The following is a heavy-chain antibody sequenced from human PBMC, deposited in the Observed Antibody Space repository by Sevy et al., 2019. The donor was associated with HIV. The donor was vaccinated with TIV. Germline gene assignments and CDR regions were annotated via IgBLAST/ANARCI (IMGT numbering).Heavy chain of an antibody. V-gene: IGHV4-30-4*01. J-gene: IGHJ4*02. CDR3: ARAGYGDYVGYFDY. CDR2: IYSSGKT. CDR1: GGSISSADYY. D-gene: IGHD4-17*01. Sequence: SETLSLTCTVSGGSISSADYYWNWIRQPPGKGMEWIGYIYSSGKTYYNPSLKSRVTISVDTSKNQFSLKQSSVTAADTAVYYCARAGYGDYVGYFDYWGQGTLVTVSS.